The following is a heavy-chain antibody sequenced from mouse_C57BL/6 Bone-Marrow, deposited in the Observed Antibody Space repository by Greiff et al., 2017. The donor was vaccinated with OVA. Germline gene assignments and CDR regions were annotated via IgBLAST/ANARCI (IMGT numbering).Heavy chain of an antibody. CDR2: ISSGGSYT. D-gene: IGHD1-1*01. J-gene: IGHJ4*01. Sequence: EVQLVESGGDLVKPGGSLKLSCAASGFTFSSYGMSWVRQTPDKRLEWVATISSGGSYTYYPDSVKGRFTISRDNAKNTLYLQMSSLKSEDTAMYYCARSYGSSSYYAMDYWGQGTSVTVSS. CDR3: ARSYGSSSYYAMDY. CDR1: GFTFSSYG. V-gene: IGHV5-6*01.